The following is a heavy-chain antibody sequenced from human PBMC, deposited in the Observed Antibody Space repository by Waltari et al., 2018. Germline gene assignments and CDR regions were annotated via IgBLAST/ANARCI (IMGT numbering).Heavy chain of an antibody. Sequence: QVHLLESGGGVVQPGGCLELSCLASGLTFDNFVMHWVRQSPVKGLEWVAFISYDGNKIFDADSVKGRFTISRDNRNNILYLQMNSLRPEDTATYYCAKDGDYSLPGYDAFDVWGQGTVVTVSS. CDR1: GLTFDNFV. J-gene: IGHJ3*01. CDR2: ISYDGNKI. CDR3: AKDGDYSLPGYDAFDV. V-gene: IGHV3-30*02. D-gene: IGHD4-17*01.